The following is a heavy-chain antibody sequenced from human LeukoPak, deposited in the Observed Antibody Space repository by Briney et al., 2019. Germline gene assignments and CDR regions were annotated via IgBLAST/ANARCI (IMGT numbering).Heavy chain of an antibody. V-gene: IGHV4-39*07. Sequence: SETLSLTCTVSGGSISSGGHYWSWIRQFPGKGLEWIGEINDSESTNYNPSLKSRVTMSVDTSKNQFSLKLSSVTAADTAIYYCARETAAAGSFIAINDYWGQGTLVTVSS. CDR1: GGSISSGGHY. CDR2: INDSEST. CDR3: ARETAAAGSFIAINDY. J-gene: IGHJ4*02. D-gene: IGHD6-13*01.